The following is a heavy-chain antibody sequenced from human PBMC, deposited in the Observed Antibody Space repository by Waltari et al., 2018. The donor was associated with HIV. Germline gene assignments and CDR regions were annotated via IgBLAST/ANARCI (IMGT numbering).Heavy chain of an antibody. CDR2: ISYDGSNK. CDR1: GFTFSSYA. J-gene: IGHJ3*02. Sequence: QVQLVESGGGVVQPGRSLSLSCAASGFTFSSYAMHCVRQAPGKGLEWVAVISYDGSNKYYADSVKGRFTISRDNSKNTLYLQMNSLRAEDTAVYYCARDQTTGGSYDAFDIWGQGTMVTVSS. CDR3: ARDQTTGGSYDAFDI. D-gene: IGHD4-17*01. V-gene: IGHV3-30*16.